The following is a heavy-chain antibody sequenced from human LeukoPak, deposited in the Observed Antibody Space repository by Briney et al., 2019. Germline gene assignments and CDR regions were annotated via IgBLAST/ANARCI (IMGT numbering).Heavy chain of an antibody. J-gene: IGHJ4*02. CDR1: GFTFSSYS. D-gene: IGHD3-10*01. Sequence: PGGSLRLSCAASGFTFSSYSINWVRQGPGKGLECVSYISSSSSAIYYADSVKGRFTISRDNAKNSVYLQMNSLRDEDTAVYYCARDLKGFGGYGYWGQGTLVTVSS. V-gene: IGHV3-48*02. CDR3: ARDLKGFGGYGY. CDR2: ISSSSSAI.